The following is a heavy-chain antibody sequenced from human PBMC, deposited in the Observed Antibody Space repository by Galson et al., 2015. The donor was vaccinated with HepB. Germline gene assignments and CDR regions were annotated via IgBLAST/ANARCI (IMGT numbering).Heavy chain of an antibody. CDR2: IWYDGSNK. J-gene: IGHJ4*02. V-gene: IGHV3-33*01. Sequence: SLRLSCAASGFTFSSYGMHWVRQAPGKGLEWVAVIWYDGSNKYYAGSVKGRFTISRDNSKNTLYLQMNSLRAEDTAVYYCARDLPYYYGSGPVGSFDYWGRGPLVPASS. CDR1: GFTFSSYG. CDR3: ARDLPYYYGSGPVGSFDY. D-gene: IGHD3-10*01.